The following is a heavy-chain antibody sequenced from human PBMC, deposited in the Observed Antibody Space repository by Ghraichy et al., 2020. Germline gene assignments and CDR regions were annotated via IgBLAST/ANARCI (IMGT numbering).Heavy chain of an antibody. CDR2: ISAYNGNT. CDR3: AREVHDFWSGYLLGDDY. D-gene: IGHD3-3*01. CDR1: GYTFTSYG. Sequence: ASVKVSCKASGYTFTSYGISWVRQAPGQGLEWMGWISAYNGNTNYAQKLQGRVTMTTDTSTSTAYMELRSLRSDDTAVYYCAREVHDFWSGYLLGDDYWGQGTLVTVSS. V-gene: IGHV1-18*01. J-gene: IGHJ4*02.